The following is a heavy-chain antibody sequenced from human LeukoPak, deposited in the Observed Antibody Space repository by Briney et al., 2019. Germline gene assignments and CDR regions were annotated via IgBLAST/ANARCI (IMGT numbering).Heavy chain of an antibody. Sequence: ASVSVSYKASGYTFTSYDINWVRQATGQGLEWMGWMNPNSGNTGYAQKFQGRVTMTRDMSTSTVYMELSSLRSEDTAVYYCARDPNYDFWSGYLDYWGQGTLVTVSS. J-gene: IGHJ4*02. CDR3: ARDPNYDFWSGYLDY. D-gene: IGHD3-3*01. CDR1: GYTFTSYD. V-gene: IGHV1-8*01. CDR2: MNPNSGNT.